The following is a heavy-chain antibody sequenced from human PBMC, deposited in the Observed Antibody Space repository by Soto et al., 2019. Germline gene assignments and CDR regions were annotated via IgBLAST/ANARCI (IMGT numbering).Heavy chain of an antibody. D-gene: IGHD5-12*01. V-gene: IGHV3-23*01. CDR2: ISGSGAGT. Sequence: EVQLLESGGGLVQPGGSLRLSCAASGFTFTNFAMSWVRQAPGKGLEWVSAISGSGAGTYFADSVKGRFTISRDNSKNTLYLQMNNMRAEYTADYYCAKESLTVARSRFGYWGQGLPVTVSS. J-gene: IGHJ4*02. CDR3: AKESLTVARSRFGY. CDR1: GFTFTNFA.